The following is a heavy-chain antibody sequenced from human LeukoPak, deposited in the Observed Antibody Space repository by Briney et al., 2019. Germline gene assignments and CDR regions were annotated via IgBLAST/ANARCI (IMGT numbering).Heavy chain of an antibody. D-gene: IGHD6-19*01. CDR2: INADNGNT. V-gene: IGHV1-18*01. J-gene: IGHJ4*02. CDR3: ARAFQRSSDWSRILSYFDY. Sequence: GASVKVSCKASGYTFTNYGISWVRQAPGQGLEWMGWINADNGNTNYAQKLQGRVTMTTDTSTNTAYMELRRLRSDDTAVYYCARAFQRSSDWSRILSYFDYWGQGTLVTVSS. CDR1: GYTFTNYG.